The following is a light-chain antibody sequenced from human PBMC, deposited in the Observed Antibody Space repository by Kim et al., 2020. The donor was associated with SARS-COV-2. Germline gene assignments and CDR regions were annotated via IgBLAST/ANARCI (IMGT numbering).Light chain of an antibody. CDR3: QQYGDSMLT. V-gene: IGKV3-20*01. J-gene: IGKJ5*01. CDR1: RSVTNRY. Sequence: APGERATLSCRASRSVTNRYLAWYQLRPGQAPRLLIFGASSRSTGIPDRFAGSGSGTDFTLTISRLGPEDFAVYYCQQYGDSMLTFGQGTRLEIK. CDR2: GAS.